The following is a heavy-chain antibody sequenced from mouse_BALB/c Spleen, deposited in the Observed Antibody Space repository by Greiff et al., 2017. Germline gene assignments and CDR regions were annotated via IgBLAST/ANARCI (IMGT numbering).Heavy chain of an antibody. D-gene: IGHD1-2*01. CDR1: GFNIKDYY. Sequence: EVQLQQSGAELVRSGASVKLSCTASGFNIKDYYMHWVKQRPEQGLEWIGWIDPENGDTEYAPKFQGKATMTADTSSNTAYLQLSSLTSEDTAVYYCISTATYAMDYWGQGTSVTVSS. V-gene: IGHV14-4*02. CDR3: ISTATYAMDY. J-gene: IGHJ4*01. CDR2: IDPENGDT.